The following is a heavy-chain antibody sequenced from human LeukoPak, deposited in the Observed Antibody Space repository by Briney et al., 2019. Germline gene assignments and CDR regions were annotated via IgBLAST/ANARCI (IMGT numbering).Heavy chain of an antibody. J-gene: IGHJ4*02. CDR2: ISYDGSNE. CDR1: GFSFRSFA. Sequence: GGSLRLSCAASGFSFRSFAMHWVRQAPGKGLEWVTLISYDGSNEYYADSMKGRFTISRDNSKNTLYLQMNSLRAEDTAGFYCARDPLGYCSGGSCYPYYFDYWGQGTLVTVSS. CDR3: ARDPLGYCSGGSCYPYYFDY. D-gene: IGHD2-15*01. V-gene: IGHV3-30-3*01.